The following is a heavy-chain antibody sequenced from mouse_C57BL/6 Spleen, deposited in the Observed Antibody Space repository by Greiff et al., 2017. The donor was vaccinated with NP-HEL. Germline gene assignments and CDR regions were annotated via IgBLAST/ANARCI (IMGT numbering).Heavy chain of an antibody. J-gene: IGHJ1*03. Sequence: QVQLQQPGAELVKPWASVKMSCKASGYTFTSYWITWVKQRPGQGLEWIGDIYPGSGSTNYNEKFKSKATLTVDTSSSTAYMQLSSLTSEDSAVYYCASSSPWYFDVWGTGTTVTVSS. D-gene: IGHD1-1*01. CDR3: ASSSPWYFDV. CDR1: GYTFTSYW. V-gene: IGHV1-55*01. CDR2: IYPGSGST.